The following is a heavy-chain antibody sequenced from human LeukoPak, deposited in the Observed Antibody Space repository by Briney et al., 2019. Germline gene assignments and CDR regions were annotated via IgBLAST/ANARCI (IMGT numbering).Heavy chain of an antibody. J-gene: IGHJ4*02. CDR2: IYQSGST. CDR3: ARQVSIFGVVPYYFDY. D-gene: IGHD3-3*01. V-gene: IGHV4-38-2*02. Sequence: PSETLSLTCTVSGYSISSGYYWGWIRQPPGEGLEWIGSIYQSGSTYYNPSLKSRVTISVDTSKNQFSLKLSSVTAADTAGYYCARQVSIFGVVPYYFDYWGQGALVSVSS. CDR1: GYSISSGYY.